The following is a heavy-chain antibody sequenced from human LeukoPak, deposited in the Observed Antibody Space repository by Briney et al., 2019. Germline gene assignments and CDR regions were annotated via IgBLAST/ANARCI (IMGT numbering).Heavy chain of an antibody. Sequence: QSGGSLRLSCAASGFTFSSYGMHWVRQAPGKGLEWVAVIWYDGSNKYYADSVKGRFTISRDNSKNTLYLQMNSLRAEDTAVYYCARDGYYGSGRKYGMDVWGQGTTVTVSS. J-gene: IGHJ6*01. CDR1: GFTFSSYG. CDR3: ARDGYYGSGRKYGMDV. CDR2: IWYDGSNK. V-gene: IGHV3-33*01. D-gene: IGHD3-10*01.